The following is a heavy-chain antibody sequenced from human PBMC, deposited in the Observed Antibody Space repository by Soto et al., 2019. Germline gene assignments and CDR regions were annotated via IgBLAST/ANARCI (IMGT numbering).Heavy chain of an antibody. CDR2: ISSNGGST. Sequence: PGGSLRLSCSASGFTFSSYAMHWVRQAPGKGLEYVSAISSNGGSTYYADSVKGRFTISRDNSKNTLYLQMSSLRAEDTAVYYCVKDGKLYSSSWDDAFDVWGQGTMVTVSS. D-gene: IGHD6-13*01. V-gene: IGHV3-64D*06. J-gene: IGHJ3*01. CDR3: VKDGKLYSSSWDDAFDV. CDR1: GFTFSSYA.